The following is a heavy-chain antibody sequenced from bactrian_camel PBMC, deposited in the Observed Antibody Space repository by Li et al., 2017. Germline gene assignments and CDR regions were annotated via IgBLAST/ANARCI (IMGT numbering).Heavy chain of an antibody. CDR2: VRNGGGET. V-gene: IGHV3S45*01. Sequence: HVQLVESGGGSVQAGGSLRLSCYVSGHSRGSNCVGWYRLPPGRAPAEREGIAAVRNGGGETWYAGSVKGRFTISQDNAKNTVYLQMNSLKPDDTAVYYCVRVEGDILFGYGVNDWGKGTQVTVS. J-gene: IGHJ7*01. CDR1: GHSRGSNC. D-gene: IGHD5*01.